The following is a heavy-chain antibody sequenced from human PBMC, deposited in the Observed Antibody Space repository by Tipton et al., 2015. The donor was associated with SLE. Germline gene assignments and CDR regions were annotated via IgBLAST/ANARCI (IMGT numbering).Heavy chain of an antibody. J-gene: IGHJ6*02. CDR2: IYYREGT. CDR3: ARHHGSGWLYGLDV. V-gene: IGHV4-61*09. Sequence: TLSLTCTVSGGSITSGNYYWSWIRQPAGKGLEWIGYIYYREGTNYSPSLKSRFTISLDASKNQRSLKLSFVTAADTAVYYCARHHGSGWLYGLDVWGQGTTVTVSS. D-gene: IGHD6-19*01. CDR1: GGSITSGNYY.